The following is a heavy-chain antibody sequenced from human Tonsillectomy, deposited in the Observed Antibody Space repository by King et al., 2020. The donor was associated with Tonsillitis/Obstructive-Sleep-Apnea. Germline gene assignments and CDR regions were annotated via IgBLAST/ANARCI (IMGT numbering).Heavy chain of an antibody. Sequence: VQLQESGPGLVKPSGTLSLTCAVSGGSISRSNWWGWVRQPPGEGLEWIGGIYHSGSTNYNPSLKSRVTISVDKSKNQFSLKLSSVTAAETAVYYCARFPTSDIVAHYWGQGTLVTVSS. CDR3: ARFPTSDIVAHY. V-gene: IGHV4-4*02. J-gene: IGHJ4*02. CDR2: IYHSGST. CDR1: GGSISRSNW. D-gene: IGHD5-12*01.